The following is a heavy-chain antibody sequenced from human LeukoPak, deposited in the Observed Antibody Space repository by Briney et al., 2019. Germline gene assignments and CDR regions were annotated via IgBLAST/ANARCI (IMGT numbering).Heavy chain of an antibody. CDR1: GYTFTGYY. J-gene: IGHJ4*02. D-gene: IGHD3-9*01. CDR3: ARSPVLRYFDWLSPFDY. Sequence: GASVKVSCRASGYTFTGYYMHWVRQAPGQGLEWMGRINPNSGGTNYAQKFQGRVTMTRDTSISTAYMELSRLRSDDTAVYYCARSPVLRYFDWLSPFDYWGQGTLVTVSS. V-gene: IGHV1-2*06. CDR2: INPNSGGT.